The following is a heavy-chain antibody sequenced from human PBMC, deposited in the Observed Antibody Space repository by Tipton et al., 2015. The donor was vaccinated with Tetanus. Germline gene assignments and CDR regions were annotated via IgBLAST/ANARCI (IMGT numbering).Heavy chain of an antibody. D-gene: IGHD3/OR15-3a*01. CDR2: ISPFNENV. V-gene: IGHV1-18*01. J-gene: IGHJ5*02. Sequence: QLVQSGAEVKKPGASVKVSCKASGYTFTHYGVNWVRQAPGQGLEWMGWISPFNENVNYAEKFQGRLTMTTDRSTATVYMDLRSLRSDGTAVYYCARGRGLGPRGYFEHWGQGTLVAVSS. CDR3: ARGRGLGPRGYFEH. CDR1: GYTFTHYG.